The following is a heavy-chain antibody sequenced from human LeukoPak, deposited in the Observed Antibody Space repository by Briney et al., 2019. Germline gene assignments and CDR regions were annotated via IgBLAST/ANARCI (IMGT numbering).Heavy chain of an antibody. CDR1: GLTFVDFA. J-gene: IGHJ4*02. V-gene: IGHV3-9*03. D-gene: IGHD3-22*01. CDR2: IGWNSGSI. CDR3: AKANYYDSSGSIYYFDY. Sequence: GGSLNLSCAASGLTFVDFARHWVRQAPGKGLEWVSGIGWNSGSIGYADSVKGRFTISRDNAKNSLYLQMNSLRAEDMALYYCAKANYYDSSGSIYYFDYWGQGTLVTVSS.